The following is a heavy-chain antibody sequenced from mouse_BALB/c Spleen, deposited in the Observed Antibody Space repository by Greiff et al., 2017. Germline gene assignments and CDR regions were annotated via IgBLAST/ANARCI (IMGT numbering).Heavy chain of an antibody. J-gene: IGHJ3*01. V-gene: IGHV1-14*01. CDR2: INPYNDGT. D-gene: IGHD2-4*01. CDR3: ARKGDIYYDYGWFAY. Sequence: VQLKQSGPELVKPGASVKMSCKASGYTFTSYVMHWVKQKPGQGLEWIGYINPYNDGTKYNEKFKGKATLTSDKSSSTAYMELSSLTSEDSAVYYCARKGDIYYDYGWFAYWGQGTLVTVSA. CDR1: GYTFTSYV.